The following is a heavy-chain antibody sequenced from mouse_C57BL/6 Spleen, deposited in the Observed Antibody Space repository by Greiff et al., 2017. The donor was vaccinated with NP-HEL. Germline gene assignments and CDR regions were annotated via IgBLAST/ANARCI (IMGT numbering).Heavy chain of an antibody. CDR2: IYPGGGYT. Sequence: LVRPGTSVKMSCKASGYTFTNYWIGWAKQRPGHGLEWIGDIYPGGGYTNYNEKFKGKATLTADKSSSTAYMQFSSLTSEDSAIYYCARRITTAVATGAMDYWGQGTSVTVSS. D-gene: IGHD1-1*01. V-gene: IGHV1-63*01. CDR3: ARRITTAVATGAMDY. J-gene: IGHJ4*01. CDR1: GYTFTNYW.